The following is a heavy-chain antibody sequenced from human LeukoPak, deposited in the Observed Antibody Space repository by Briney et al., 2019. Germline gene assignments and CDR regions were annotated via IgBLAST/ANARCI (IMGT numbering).Heavy chain of an antibody. CDR1: GYTFTSYY. Sequence: ASVKVSCKASGYTFTSYYMHWVRQAPGQGFEWMGIINPNGGSTSYAQKFQGRVTMTRDTSTSTVYMELSSLRSEDTAVYYCARDWRDSPDAFDIWGQGTMVTVSS. J-gene: IGHJ3*02. CDR3: ARDWRDSPDAFDI. D-gene: IGHD3/OR15-3a*01. CDR2: INPNGGST. V-gene: IGHV1-46*03.